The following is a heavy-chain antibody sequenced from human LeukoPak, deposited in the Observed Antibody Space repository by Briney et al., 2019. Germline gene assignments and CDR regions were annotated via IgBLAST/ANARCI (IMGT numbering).Heavy chain of an antibody. D-gene: IGHD6-13*01. J-gene: IGHJ6*03. V-gene: IGHV5-51*01. Sequence: GESLKISCKGSGYSFTSYWIGWVRQMPGKGLEWMGIIYPGDSDTRYSPSFQGQVTISADKSISTAYLQWSSLKASDTAMYYCARHVVRMIAAAGTPNYYYYYYMDVWGKGTTVTVSS. CDR3: ARHVVRMIAAAGTPNYYYYYYMDV. CDR1: GYSFTSYW. CDR2: IYPGDSDT.